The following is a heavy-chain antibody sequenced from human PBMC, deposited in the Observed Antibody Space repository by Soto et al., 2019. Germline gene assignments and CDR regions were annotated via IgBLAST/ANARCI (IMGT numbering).Heavy chain of an antibody. CDR1: GFTFTTYS. CDR2: IVQDGTT. Sequence: EVQLLESGGVSVLPGGSLRLSCAASGFTFTTYSLNWVRQAPGKGPEWVSGIVQDGTTKYADSVRVRFTIARDNSKNTVLLQMFSLRGEDTAVYYCAKGLRPDGGWDFDHWGQGTLVTVSS. D-gene: IGHD6-19*01. J-gene: IGHJ4*02. CDR3: AKGLRPDGGWDFDH. V-gene: IGHV3-23*01.